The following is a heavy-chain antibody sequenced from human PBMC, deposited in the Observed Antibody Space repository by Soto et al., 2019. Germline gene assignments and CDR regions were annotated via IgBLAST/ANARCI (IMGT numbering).Heavy chain of an antibody. CDR1: GGSLSIGGFS. Sequence: ESGSRLMKPSQTLSLTCSVSGGSLSIGGFSWSWIRQPPGKNLEWIGNIYPSGSTSQNPSLKTRINISIEKSKNEFSLRLTSVTAADTAVYYCGRDRGGGSKNYYQSLGMDVWGRGITVTVSS. CDR2: IYPSGST. CDR3: GRDRGGGSKNYYQSLGMDV. V-gene: IGHV4-30-2*01. D-gene: IGHD3-10*01. J-gene: IGHJ6*02.